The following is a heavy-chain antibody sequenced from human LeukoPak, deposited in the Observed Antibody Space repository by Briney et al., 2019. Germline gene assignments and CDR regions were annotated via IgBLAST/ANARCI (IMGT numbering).Heavy chain of an antibody. CDR3: ARTTEGYCRGRSCYSYYYYMDV. Sequence: SETLSLTCAVYGGSFSGYYWSWIRQPPGKGLESIGYIYSSGSTHYDPSLKSRVAISVDTSKNQFSLKLSSVTAADTAVYYCARTTEGYCRGRSCYSYYYYMDVWGKGTTVTVSS. V-gene: IGHV4-59*01. CDR1: GGSFSGYY. J-gene: IGHJ6*03. D-gene: IGHD2-15*01. CDR2: IYSSGST.